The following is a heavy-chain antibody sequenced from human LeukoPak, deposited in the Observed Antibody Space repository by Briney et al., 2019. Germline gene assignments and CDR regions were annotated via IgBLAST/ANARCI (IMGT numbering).Heavy chain of an antibody. V-gene: IGHV4-59*01. CDR3: ARDRWFGELFIRGFDS. CDR2: IYYSGST. CDR1: GGSISSYY. D-gene: IGHD3-10*01. Sequence: PSETLSLTCTVSGGSISSYYWSWIRQPPGKGLEWIGYIYYSGSTNYNPSLKSRVTISVDTSKNQFSLKLSSVTAADTAVYYCARDRWFGELFIRGFDSWGQGTLVTVSS. J-gene: IGHJ5*01.